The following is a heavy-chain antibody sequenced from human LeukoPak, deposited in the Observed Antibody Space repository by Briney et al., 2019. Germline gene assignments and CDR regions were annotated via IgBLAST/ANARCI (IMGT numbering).Heavy chain of an antibody. D-gene: IGHD3-3*01. J-gene: IGHJ6*02. CDR1: GFTFGDYY. CDR3: ARAGLYDFWSASIQTYDYYYYGMDV. Sequence: GGSLRLSCAASGFTFGDYYMSWIRQAPGMGLEGVSYISSGGESTYYADSVEGRFTVSRDNAENSLYLQMDSLRAEDTAVYYCARAGLYDFWSASIQTYDYYYYGMDVWGQGTTVTVSS. V-gene: IGHV3-11*01. CDR2: ISSGGEST.